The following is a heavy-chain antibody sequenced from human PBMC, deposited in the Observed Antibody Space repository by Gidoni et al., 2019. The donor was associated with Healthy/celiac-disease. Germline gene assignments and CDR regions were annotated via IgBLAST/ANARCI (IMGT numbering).Heavy chain of an antibody. CDR1: GFTFEDYA. J-gene: IGHJ4*02. D-gene: IGHD6-19*01. V-gene: IGHV3-9*01. Sequence: EVQLVESGGGLVQPGRSLRLSCAASGFTFEDYAMHWVRQAPGKGLEWVSVITWNSRSIGYADSVKGRFTISRDNAKNSLYLQMNSLRAEDTALYYCAKDIGNGWYSPYYWGQGILVTVSS. CDR2: ITWNSRSI. CDR3: AKDIGNGWYSPYY.